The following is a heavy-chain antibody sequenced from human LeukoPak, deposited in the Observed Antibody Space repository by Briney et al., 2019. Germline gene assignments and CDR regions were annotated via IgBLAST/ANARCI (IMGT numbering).Heavy chain of an antibody. CDR1: GFSFSTYA. CDR3: AKHLTVVDRPGD. CDR2: ISGSGGST. D-gene: IGHD2-15*01. Sequence: GGSLRLSCAASGFSFSTYAMSWVRQAPGKGLEWVSAISGSGGSTYYADSVKGRFTISRDNSKNTLYLQMNSLRAEDTAVYYCAKHLTVVDRPGDWGQGTLVTVSS. J-gene: IGHJ4*02. V-gene: IGHV3-23*01.